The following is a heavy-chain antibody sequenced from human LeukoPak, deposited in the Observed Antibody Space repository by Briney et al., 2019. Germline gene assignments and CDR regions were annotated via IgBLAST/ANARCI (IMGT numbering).Heavy chain of an antibody. J-gene: IGHJ3*02. D-gene: IGHD6-13*01. Sequence: GGSLRLSCAASGFTFSSYAMSWVRQAPGKGLEWVSAISGSGGSTYYADSVKGRFTISRDNSKNTLYLQMNSLRAEDTAVYYCVKASLGGIAAAPHAFDIWGQGTMVTVSS. CDR2: ISGSGGST. V-gene: IGHV3-23*01. CDR1: GFTFSSYA. CDR3: VKASLGGIAAAPHAFDI.